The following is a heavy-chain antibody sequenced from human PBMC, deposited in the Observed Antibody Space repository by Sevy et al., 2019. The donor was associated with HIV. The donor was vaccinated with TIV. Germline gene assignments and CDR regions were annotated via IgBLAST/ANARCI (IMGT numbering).Heavy chain of an antibody. V-gene: IGHV3-21*01. CDR1: GFTFSSYS. J-gene: IGHJ6*02. CDR3: ARHQGSVVVTAILERGYYYYGMDV. D-gene: IGHD2-21*02. CDR2: ISSSSSYI. Sequence: GGFLRLSCAASGFTFSSYSMNWVRQAPGKGLEWVSSISSSSSYIYYADSVKGRFTISRDNAKNSLYLQMNSLRAEDTAVYYCARHQGSVVVTAILERGYYYYGMDVWGQGTTVTVSS.